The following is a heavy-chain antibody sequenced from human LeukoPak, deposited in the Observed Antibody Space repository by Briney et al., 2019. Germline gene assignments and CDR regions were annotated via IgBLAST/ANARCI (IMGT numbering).Heavy chain of an antibody. J-gene: IGHJ4*02. V-gene: IGHV4-59*01. CDR1: GGSISSYY. D-gene: IGHD3-10*01. CDR2: IYDSGTT. Sequence: SETLSLTCTVSGGSISSYYWSWIRQPPGKGLEWIGYIYDSGTTNYNPSLKNRVTVSVDTSKNQFSLKLSSVTAADTAVYYCARDPGGYFFDYWGQGTLVTVSS. CDR3: ARDPGGYFFDY.